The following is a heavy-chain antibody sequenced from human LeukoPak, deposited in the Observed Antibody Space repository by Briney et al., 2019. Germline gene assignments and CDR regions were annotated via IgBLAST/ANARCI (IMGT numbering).Heavy chain of an antibody. D-gene: IGHD6-19*01. V-gene: IGHV3-49*04. J-gene: IGHJ4*02. CDR2: IRSKAYGGTT. Sequence: PGGPLRLSCTASGFTFGDYAMSWVRQAPGKGLEWVGFIRSKAYGGTTEYAASVKGRFTISRDDSKSIAYLQMNSLKTEDTAVYYCTRDGLRPGIAVAGTVYWGQGTLVTVSS. CDR1: GFTFGDYA. CDR3: TRDGLRPGIAVAGTVY.